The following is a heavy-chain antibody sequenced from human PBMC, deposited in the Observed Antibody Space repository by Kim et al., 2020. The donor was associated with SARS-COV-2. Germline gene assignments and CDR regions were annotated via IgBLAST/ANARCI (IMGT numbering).Heavy chain of an antibody. D-gene: IGHD6-13*01. CDR3: ARDQIGAAAGILITYYYYYMDV. J-gene: IGHJ6*03. CDR1: GGSISSSNW. Sequence: SETLSLTCAVSGGSISSSNWWSWVRQPPGKGLEWIGEIYHSGSTNYNPSLKSRVTISVDKSKNQFSLKLSSVTAADTAVYYCARDQIGAAAGILITYYYYYMDVWGKGTTVTVSS. V-gene: IGHV4-4*02. CDR2: IYHSGST.